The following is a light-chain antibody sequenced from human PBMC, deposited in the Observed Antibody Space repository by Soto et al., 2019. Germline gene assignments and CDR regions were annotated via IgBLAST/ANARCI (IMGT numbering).Light chain of an antibody. CDR2: DVS. J-gene: IGLJ1*01. CDR1: SSDVGSYNR. Sequence: QSPLTQPPSVSGSPGQSIAISCTGTSSDVGSYNRVSWYQQPPGTAPKLMIYDVSSRPSEVPDRFSGSKSGNTASLTISGLQAEDEADYYCSSFTTSSTYVFGTGTKLTVL. CDR3: SSFTTSSTYV. V-gene: IGLV2-18*02.